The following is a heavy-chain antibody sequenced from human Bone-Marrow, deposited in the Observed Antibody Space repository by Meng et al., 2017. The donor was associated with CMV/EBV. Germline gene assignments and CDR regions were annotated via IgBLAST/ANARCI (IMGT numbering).Heavy chain of an antibody. CDR3: AREAVSGWSAFGI. V-gene: IGHV4-61*01. J-gene: IGHJ3*02. CDR2: IYYSGST. Sequence: GSLRLSCTVSGGSASSGSYYWSWMRQPPGKGLEWIGYIYYSGSTNYNPSLKSRVTISVDTSKNQFSLKLSSVTAADTAVYYCAREAVSGWSAFGIWGQGTMVTVSS. CDR1: GGSASSGSYY. D-gene: IGHD1-14*01.